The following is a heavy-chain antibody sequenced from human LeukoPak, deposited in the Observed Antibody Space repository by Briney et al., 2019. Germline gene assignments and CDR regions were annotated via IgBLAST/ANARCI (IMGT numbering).Heavy chain of an antibody. CDR3: ARARGYSGYDLFDY. D-gene: IGHD5-12*01. CDR2: IYTSGST. V-gene: IGHV4-61*02. J-gene: IGHJ4*02. CDR1: GGSISSGSYY. Sequence: SQTLSLTCTVSGGSISSGSYYWSWIRQPAWKGLEWIGRIYTSGSTNYNPSLKSRVTISVDTSKNQFSLKLSSVTAADTAVYYCARARGYSGYDLFDYWGQGTLVTVSS.